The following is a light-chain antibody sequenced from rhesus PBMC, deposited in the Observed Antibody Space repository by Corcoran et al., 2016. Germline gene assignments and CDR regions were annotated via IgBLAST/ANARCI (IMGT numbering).Light chain of an antibody. CDR1: QNLLHTDGNTY. J-gene: IGKJ2*01. CDR2: SVS. V-gene: IGKV2-64*01. Sequence: DVVMTQSPLSLSITPGPPASISCRSGQNLLHTDGNTYLSWYHQKPGHPPRLLIYSVSNQDSGVPDRFRGSGAGTYFTLKISRLEARDVGVYYCRQGTHRPYSIGQGTKVKI. CDR3: RQGTHRPYS.